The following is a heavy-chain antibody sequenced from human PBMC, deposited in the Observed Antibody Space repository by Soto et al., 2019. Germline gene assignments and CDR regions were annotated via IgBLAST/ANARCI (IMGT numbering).Heavy chain of an antibody. CDR1: GFTFSSYA. V-gene: IGHV3-23*01. CDR3: AKVRCSSTSCRRTEDYYYYYDGMDV. D-gene: IGHD2-2*01. CDR2: ISGSGGST. Sequence: EVQLLESGGGLVQPGGSLRLSCAASGFTFSSYAMSWVRQAPGKGLEWVSAISGSGGSTYYADSVKGRFTISRDNSKNTLYLQMNSLRAEDTAVYYCAKVRCSSTSCRRTEDYYYYYDGMDVWGQGTTVTVSS. J-gene: IGHJ6*02.